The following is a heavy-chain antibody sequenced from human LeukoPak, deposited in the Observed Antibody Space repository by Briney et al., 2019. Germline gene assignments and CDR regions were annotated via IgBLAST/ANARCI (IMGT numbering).Heavy chain of an antibody. D-gene: IGHD1-1*01. Sequence: PSETLSLTCTVTDGSINNYYWNWLRQPPGKGLEWIGYIYDNGSTNYNASLKSRVTMSVDTSKNQFSLKLSSVTAAATAVYYFAKLKGGTTSWFDPWGQGTLVTVAS. V-gene: IGHV4-59*08. CDR3: AKLKGGTTSWFDP. J-gene: IGHJ5*01. CDR2: IYDNGST. CDR1: DGSINNYY.